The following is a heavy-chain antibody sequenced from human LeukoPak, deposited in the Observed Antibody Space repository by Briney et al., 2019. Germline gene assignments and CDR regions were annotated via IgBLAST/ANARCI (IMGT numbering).Heavy chain of an antibody. D-gene: IGHD3-22*01. Sequence: SETLSLTCTVSGGSIRSSYWSWIRQPPGKGLEWIGYIHYTGNTNYNPSLKSRVTISVDTSKNQFSLNLNSVTAADTAVYYCARGYYDTSGYSNTFDIWGQGTMVTVSS. CDR2: IHYTGNT. V-gene: IGHV4-59*01. J-gene: IGHJ3*02. CDR3: ARGYYDTSGYSNTFDI. CDR1: GGSIRSSY.